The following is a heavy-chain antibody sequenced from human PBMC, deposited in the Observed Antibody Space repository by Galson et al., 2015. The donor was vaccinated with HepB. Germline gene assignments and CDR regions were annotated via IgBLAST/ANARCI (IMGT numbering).Heavy chain of an antibody. V-gene: IGHV4-31*03. Sequence: LSLTCTVSGGSISSGGYYWSWIRQHPGKGLEWIGYIYYSGSTYYNPSLKSRVTISVNTSKNQFSLKLSSVTAADTAVYYCARAKLGSFAVYYYGTDVWGQGSTVTVSS. CDR1: GGSISSGGYY. CDR2: IYYSGST. D-gene: IGHD3-16*02. CDR3: ARAKLGSFAVYYYGTDV. J-gene: IGHJ6*02.